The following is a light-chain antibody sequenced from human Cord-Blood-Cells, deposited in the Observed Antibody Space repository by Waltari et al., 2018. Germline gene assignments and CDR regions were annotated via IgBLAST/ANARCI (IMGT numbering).Light chain of an antibody. V-gene: IGKV1-39*01. CDR2: AAS. CDR3: QQSYSTPWT. Sequence: DIQMTQSPSSLSASVGDIVTITCRASQSISSYLNWYQQKPGKAPKLLIYAASSLPSGVPSRFSGSGSGTDFTLTISSPQPEDFATYYCQQSYSTPWTFGQGTKVEIK. CDR1: QSISSY. J-gene: IGKJ1*01.